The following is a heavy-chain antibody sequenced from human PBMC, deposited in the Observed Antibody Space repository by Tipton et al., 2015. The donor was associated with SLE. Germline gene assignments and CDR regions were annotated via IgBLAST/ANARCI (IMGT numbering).Heavy chain of an antibody. CDR3: ARESPLGELELDAFDI. Sequence: TLSLTCTVSGGSISSSSYYWGWIRQPPGKGLEWIGSIYHSGSTYYNPSLKSRVTISVDTSKNQFSLKLSSVTAADTAVYYCARESPLGELELDAFDIWGQGTMVTVSS. D-gene: IGHD1-7*01. J-gene: IGHJ3*02. CDR2: IYHSGST. CDR1: GGSISSSSYY. V-gene: IGHV4-39*07.